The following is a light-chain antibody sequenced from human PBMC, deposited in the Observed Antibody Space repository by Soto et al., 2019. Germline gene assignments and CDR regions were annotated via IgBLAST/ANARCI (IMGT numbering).Light chain of an antibody. Sequence: EIGLTQSPATLSLSPGDRATLSCRASQSVSRYLAWYQQKPGQAPRLLIHDTSTRANGVPDTFSGSGSETEFTLTISSLEPEDSAMYYRQQRFSWHPTFGGGTHVEIK. J-gene: IGKJ4*01. CDR2: DTS. V-gene: IGKV3-11*01. CDR1: QSVSRY. CDR3: QQRFSWHPT.